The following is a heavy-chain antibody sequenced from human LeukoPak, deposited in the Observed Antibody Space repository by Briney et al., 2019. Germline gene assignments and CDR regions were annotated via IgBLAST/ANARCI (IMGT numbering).Heavy chain of an antibody. V-gene: IGHV3-30*18. CDR3: AKNPGGSYSGTMDV. CDR1: GFTFSSYG. J-gene: IGHJ6*02. CDR2: ISYDGSNK. D-gene: IGHD1-26*01. Sequence: GGSLRLSCAASGFTFSSYGMHGVRQAPGKGLEWVAVISYDGSNKYYADSVKGRFTISRDNSKNTLYLQMNSLRAEDTAVYYCAKNPGGSYSGTMDVWGQGTTVTVSS.